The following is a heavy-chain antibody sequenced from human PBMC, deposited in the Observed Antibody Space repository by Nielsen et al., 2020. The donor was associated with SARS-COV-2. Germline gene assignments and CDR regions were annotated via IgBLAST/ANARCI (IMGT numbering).Heavy chain of an antibody. CDR2: IYWDDDK. CDR1: GFSLSTSGVG. CDR3: AHRQPVTRLFDY. D-gene: IGHD4-17*01. Sequence: SGPTLMKPTQTLTLTCTFSGFSLSTSGVGVGWIRQPPGKALEWLALIYWDDDKRYSPSLKSRLTITKDTSKNQVVLTMTNMDPVDTATYYCAHRQPVTRLFDYWGQGTLVTVSS. V-gene: IGHV2-5*02. J-gene: IGHJ4*02.